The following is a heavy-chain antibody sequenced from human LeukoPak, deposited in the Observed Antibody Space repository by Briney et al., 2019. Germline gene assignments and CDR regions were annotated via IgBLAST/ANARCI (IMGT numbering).Heavy chain of an antibody. J-gene: IGHJ4*02. CDR3: ARDKGHDYVWGSYRYTSHFDY. CDR2: INHSGST. Sequence: KPSETLSLTCAVYGGSFSGYYWSWIRQPPGKGLDWIGEINHSGSTNYNPSLKSRVTISVDTSKNQFSLKLSSVTAADTAVYYCARDKGHDYVWGSYRYTSHFDYWGQGTLVTVSS. D-gene: IGHD3-16*02. CDR1: GGSFSGYY. V-gene: IGHV4-34*01.